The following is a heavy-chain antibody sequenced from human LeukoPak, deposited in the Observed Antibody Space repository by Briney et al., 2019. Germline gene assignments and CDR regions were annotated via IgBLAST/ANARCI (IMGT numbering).Heavy chain of an antibody. Sequence: ASVKVSCKASGGTFSSYAISWVRQAPGQGLEWMGWISAYNGNTNYAQKLQGRVTMTTDTSTSTAYMELRSLRSDDTAVYYCARDLISGIEYYDILTGYSPTAYFDYWGQGTLVTVSS. CDR2: ISAYNGNT. CDR3: ARDLISGIEYYDILTGYSPTAYFDY. V-gene: IGHV1-18*01. J-gene: IGHJ4*02. CDR1: GGTFSSYA. D-gene: IGHD3-9*01.